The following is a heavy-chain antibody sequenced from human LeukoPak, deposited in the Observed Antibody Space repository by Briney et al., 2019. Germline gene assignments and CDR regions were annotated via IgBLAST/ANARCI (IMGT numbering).Heavy chain of an antibody. D-gene: IGHD2-21*02. CDR2: ISSSSRYI. CDR1: GLTFSSFT. V-gene: IGHV3-21*01. CDR3: ARDLAYCGGDCSLNDAFDI. J-gene: IGHJ3*02. Sequence: GGSLRLSCAASGLTFSSFTMNWVRQAPGKGLEWVSSISSSSRYIYYADSVKGRFTISRDNAKNSLYLQMNSLRAEDTAVYYCARDLAYCGGDCSLNDAFDIWGQGTMVTVSS.